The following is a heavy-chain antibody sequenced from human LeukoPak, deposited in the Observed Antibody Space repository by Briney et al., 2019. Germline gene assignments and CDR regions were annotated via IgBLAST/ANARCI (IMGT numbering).Heavy chain of an antibody. J-gene: IGHJ4*02. D-gene: IGHD1-26*01. Sequence: GGSLRLSCAASGFIFSSYGMHWVRQAPGKGLEWVAVIWYDGSNKYYADSVKGRFTISRDNSKNTLYLQMNSLRAEDTAVYYRARGGIVGGSFDYWGQGTLVTVSS. CDR1: GFIFSSYG. CDR2: IWYDGSNK. V-gene: IGHV3-33*01. CDR3: ARGGIVGGSFDY.